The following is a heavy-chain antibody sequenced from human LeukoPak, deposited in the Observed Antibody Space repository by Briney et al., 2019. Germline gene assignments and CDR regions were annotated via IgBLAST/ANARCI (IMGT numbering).Heavy chain of an antibody. CDR3: TKDYDTVGYYSSDY. D-gene: IGHD3-22*01. CDR2: LSGSGTTT. J-gene: IGHJ4*02. CDR1: GFTFSDYA. V-gene: IGHV3-23*01. Sequence: GGSLRLSCAASGFTFSDYAMSWVRQVPGKGLEWVSTLSGSGTTTFYVNSVKGRFTISRDSSKNTLYLQMNSLRAADTALYYCTKDYDTVGYYSSDYWGQGTLVTVSS.